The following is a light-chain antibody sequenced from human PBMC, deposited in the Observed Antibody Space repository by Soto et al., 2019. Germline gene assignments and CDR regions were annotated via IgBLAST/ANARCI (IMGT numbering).Light chain of an antibody. CDR2: GTS. CDR3: QQYTTSSWT. Sequence: EVVLAQSPGTLSLSPGERATLSCRASQSVGSSYLAWYQQKPGQAPRVLIYGTSSRATGIPDRFSGSGSGTDFTLTISXLEPEDFAVYYCQQYTTSSWTFGQGTKV. CDR1: QSVGSSY. V-gene: IGKV3-20*01. J-gene: IGKJ1*01.